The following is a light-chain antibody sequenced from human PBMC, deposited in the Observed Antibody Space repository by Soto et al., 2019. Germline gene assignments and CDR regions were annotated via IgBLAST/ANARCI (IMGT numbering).Light chain of an antibody. CDR1: QSISSY. J-gene: IGKJ4*01. CDR2: VAS. Sequence: DIQMTQSPSSLSASVGDRVTITCRASQSISSYLSWYQQKPGKAPKLLINVASTLQSGVPSRFSGRGSGTDFTLAIRSLQPEDFATYYCQQSSSTPKTFGGGTKVDI. V-gene: IGKV1-39*01. CDR3: QQSSSTPKT.